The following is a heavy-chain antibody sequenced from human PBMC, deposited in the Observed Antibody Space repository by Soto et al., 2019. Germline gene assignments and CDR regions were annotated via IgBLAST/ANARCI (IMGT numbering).Heavy chain of an antibody. J-gene: IGHJ6*02. CDR2: IKQDGSEK. D-gene: IGHD3-10*01. CDR3: ARGLHLFYGSGSYYLYYYYGMDV. CDR1: GFTFSSYW. V-gene: IGHV3-7*01. Sequence: LRLSCAASGFTFSSYWMSWVRQAPGKGLEWVANIKQDGSEKYYVDSVKGRFTISRDNAKNSLYLQMNSLRAEDTAVYYCARGLHLFYGSGSYYLYYYYGMDVWGQGTTVTVS.